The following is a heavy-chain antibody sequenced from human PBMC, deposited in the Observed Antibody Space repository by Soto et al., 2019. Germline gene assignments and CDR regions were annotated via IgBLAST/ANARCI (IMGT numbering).Heavy chain of an antibody. CDR3: ARGLHSLFDY. J-gene: IGHJ4*02. CDR1: VFTFINYS. CDR2: IWYDGNNK. D-gene: IGHD2-21*01. V-gene: IGHV3-33*01. Sequence: PGGSLRLSCSASVFTFINYSMHWCRQAPGKGLEWVAVIWYDGNNKYYAASVKGRFTISRYNSNNTLDVQMTSLRAEETAVYYCARGLHSLFDYWGQGTLVTVSS.